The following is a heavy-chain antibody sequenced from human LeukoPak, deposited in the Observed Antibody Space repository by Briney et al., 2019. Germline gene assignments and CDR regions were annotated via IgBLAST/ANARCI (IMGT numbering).Heavy chain of an antibody. CDR1: GFTFSSDW. Sequence: QPGGSLRLSCAASGFTFSSDWMHWVRQAPGKGLVWVSRINSDGSSTSYADSVKGRFTISRDNAKNTLYLQMNSLRAEDTAVYYCARDIAAAGTDFDYWGQGTLVTVSS. CDR2: INSDGSST. CDR3: ARDIAAAGTDFDY. D-gene: IGHD6-13*01. V-gene: IGHV3-74*01. J-gene: IGHJ4*02.